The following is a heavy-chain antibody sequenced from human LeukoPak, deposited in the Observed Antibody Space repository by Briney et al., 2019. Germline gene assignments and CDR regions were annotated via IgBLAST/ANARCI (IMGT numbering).Heavy chain of an antibody. V-gene: IGHV2-70*04. CDR1: GFSLSTSGMR. CDR2: IDWDDDK. D-gene: IGHD2-2*01. Sequence: ESGPALVKPTETLTLTCTFSGFSLSTSGMRVSWFRQPPGKALVWLARIDWDDDKFYSTPLETRLTISKDTSKNQVVLTMTNMDPLDTATYYYARRTSSAFYFDYWGLGTQVTVSS. CDR3: ARRTSSAFYFDY. J-gene: IGHJ4*02.